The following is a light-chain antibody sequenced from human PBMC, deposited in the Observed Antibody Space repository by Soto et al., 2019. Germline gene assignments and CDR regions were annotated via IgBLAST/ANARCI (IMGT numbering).Light chain of an antibody. CDR3: CSYAGSSTLV. CDR2: EVS. Sequence: QSVLTQPASVSGSPGQSITISCTGTSSDVGSYNLVSWYQQHPGKAPKLMIYEVSKRPSGVSNRFSGPKSGNTASLTISGLQAEDEADYYCCSYAGSSTLVFGTGTKVTVL. CDR1: SSDVGSYNL. V-gene: IGLV2-23*02. J-gene: IGLJ1*01.